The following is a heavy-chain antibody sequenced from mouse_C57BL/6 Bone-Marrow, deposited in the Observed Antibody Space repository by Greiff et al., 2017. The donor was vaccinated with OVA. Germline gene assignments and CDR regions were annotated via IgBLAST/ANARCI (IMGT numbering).Heavy chain of an antibody. V-gene: IGHV1-7*01. CDR3: AYDYDGFAY. CDR1: GYTFTSYW. J-gene: IGHJ3*01. CDR2: INPSSGYT. D-gene: IGHD2-4*01. Sequence: QVQLQQSGAELVKPGASVKLSCKASGYTFTSYWMHWVKQRPGQGLEWIGYINPSSGYTNYNQKFKDKATLTADKSSSTAYMQLSSLTYEDSAVYYCAYDYDGFAYWGQGTLVTVSA.